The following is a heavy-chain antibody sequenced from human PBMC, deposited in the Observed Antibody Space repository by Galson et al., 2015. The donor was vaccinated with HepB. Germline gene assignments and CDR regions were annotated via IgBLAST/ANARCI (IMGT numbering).Heavy chain of an antibody. V-gene: IGHV3-74*01. CDR2: INSDVSST. CDR3: ARAYYDFWSGPQPDY. J-gene: IGHJ4*02. CDR1: GFTFSSYW. Sequence: SLRLSCAASGFTFSSYWMHWVRQAPGKGLVWVSRINSDVSSTSYADSVKGRFTISRDNAKNTLYLQMNSLRAEDTAVYYCARAYYDFWSGPQPDYWGQGTLVTVSS. D-gene: IGHD3-3*01.